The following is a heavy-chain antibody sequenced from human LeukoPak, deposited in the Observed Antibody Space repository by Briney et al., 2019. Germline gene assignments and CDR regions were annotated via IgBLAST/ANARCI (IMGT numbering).Heavy chain of an antibody. CDR1: GFTLSSYW. Sequence: GGSLRLSCAASGFTLSSYWMHWVRQAPGKGLQWVSVIIGSGSSTYYADSVKGRFTISRDNARNTLYLQMNSLRAEDTAVYYCARWYYYETSGLYYGSFDNWGQGTLVTVSS. D-gene: IGHD3-22*01. J-gene: IGHJ5*02. CDR2: IIGSGSST. CDR3: ARWYYYETSGLYYGSFDN. V-gene: IGHV3-23*01.